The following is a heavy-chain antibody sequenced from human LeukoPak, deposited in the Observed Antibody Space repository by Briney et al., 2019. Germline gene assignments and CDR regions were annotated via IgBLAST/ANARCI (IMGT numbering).Heavy chain of an antibody. V-gene: IGHV5-51*04. CDR1: GSIFASYW. CDR3: ARWLLGFDY. CDR2: IYPGDSDT. D-gene: IGHD5-12*01. J-gene: IGHJ4*02. Sequence: GAPLQISCKGSGSIFASYWIGCVRQLPGKGLEWMGIIYPGDSDTRYSPSFQGQVTTSADKPSSTAYLQWSSLKASDTAMYYCARWLLGFDYWGQGTLVTVSS.